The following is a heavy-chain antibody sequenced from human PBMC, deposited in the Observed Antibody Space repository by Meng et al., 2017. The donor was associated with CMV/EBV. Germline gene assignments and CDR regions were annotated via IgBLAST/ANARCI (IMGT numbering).Heavy chain of an antibody. V-gene: IGHV3-9*01. CDR1: GFTFDDYA. CDR3: AKGRRVATPGGFDY. D-gene: IGHD5-12*01. J-gene: IGHJ4*02. CDR2: ISWNSGSI. Sequence: LTCAASGFTFDDYAMHWVRQAPGKGLEWVSGISWNSGSIGYADSVKGRFTISRDNAKNSLYLQMNSLRAEDTALYYCAKGRRVATPGGFDYWGQGTLVTVSS.